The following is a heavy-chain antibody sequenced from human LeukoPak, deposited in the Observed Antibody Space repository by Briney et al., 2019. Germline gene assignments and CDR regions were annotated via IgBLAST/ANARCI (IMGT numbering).Heavy chain of an antibody. Sequence: ASVKVSCKVSGYTLTELSMHWVRQAPGKGREWMGGFDPEDGETIYAQKFQGRVTMTEDTSTDTAYMELSSLRSEDTAVYYCATAQYCSGGSCYSTPNFDYWGQGTLVTVSS. CDR1: GYTLTELS. D-gene: IGHD2-15*01. CDR2: FDPEDGET. J-gene: IGHJ4*02. V-gene: IGHV1-24*01. CDR3: ATAQYCSGGSCYSTPNFDY.